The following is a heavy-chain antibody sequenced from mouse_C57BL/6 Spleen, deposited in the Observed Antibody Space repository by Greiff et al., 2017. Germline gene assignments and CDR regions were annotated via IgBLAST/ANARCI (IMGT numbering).Heavy chain of an antibody. CDR2: ISGGGGNT. CDR3: ARADYYGSSYWYFDV. CDR1: GFTFRSYT. V-gene: IGHV5-9*01. D-gene: IGHD1-1*01. Sequence: EVKLMESGGGLVKPGGSLKLSCAASGFTFRSYTMSWVRQTPEKRLEWVATISGGGGNTYYPDSVKGRFTISRDNAKNTLYLQMSSLRSEDTALYYCARADYYGSSYWYFDVWGTGTTVTVSS. J-gene: IGHJ1*03.